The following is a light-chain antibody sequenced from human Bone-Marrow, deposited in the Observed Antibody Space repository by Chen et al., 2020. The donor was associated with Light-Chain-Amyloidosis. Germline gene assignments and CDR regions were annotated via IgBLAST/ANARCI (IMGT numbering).Light chain of an antibody. Sequence: QSALTQPASVSGSPGQSITISSPGTSSDVGGANHVSWYQQHPDKAPKLMIYEVTNRPSWVPDRFSGSKSDNTASLTISGLQTEDEADYFCSSYTITNTLVFGSGTRVTVL. CDR3: SSYTITNTLV. J-gene: IGLJ1*01. CDR1: SSDVGGANH. V-gene: IGLV2-14*01. CDR2: EVT.